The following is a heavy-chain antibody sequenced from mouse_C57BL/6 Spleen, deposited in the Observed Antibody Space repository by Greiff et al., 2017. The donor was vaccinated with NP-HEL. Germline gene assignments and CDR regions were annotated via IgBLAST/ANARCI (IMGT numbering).Heavy chain of an antibody. Sequence: QVQLQQSGPELVKPGASVKISCKASGYAFSSSWMNWVKQRPGTGLEWIGRIYPGDGDTNYNGKFKGKATLTADKSSSTAYMQLSSLTSEDSAVYFCARRTVAYAMDYWGQGTSVTVSS. CDR3: ARRTVAYAMDY. J-gene: IGHJ4*01. V-gene: IGHV1-82*01. D-gene: IGHD1-1*01. CDR1: GYAFSSSW. CDR2: IYPGDGDT.